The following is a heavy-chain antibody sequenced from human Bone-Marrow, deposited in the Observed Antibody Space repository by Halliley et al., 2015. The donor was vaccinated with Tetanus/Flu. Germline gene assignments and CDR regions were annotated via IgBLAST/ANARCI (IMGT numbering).Heavy chain of an antibody. V-gene: IGHV3-15*01. Sequence: SESDGETIDYAASVKGRFTISRDDSKDTLYLQMDSLKTEDTGIYYCATFCTNGVCFKTDWFDFWGQGTLVTVSS. J-gene: IGHJ5*01. CDR3: ATFCTNGVCFKTDWFDF. CDR2: SESDGETI. D-gene: IGHD2-8*01.